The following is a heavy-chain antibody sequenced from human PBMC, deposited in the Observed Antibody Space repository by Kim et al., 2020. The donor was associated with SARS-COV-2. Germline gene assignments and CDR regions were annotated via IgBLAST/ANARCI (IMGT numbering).Heavy chain of an antibody. CDR3: ARRVGSGTNGVFFDY. V-gene: IGHV5-51*01. D-gene: IGHD2-8*01. CDR1: GYSFTSYW. J-gene: IGHJ4*02. Sequence: GESLKISCKGSGYSFTSYWIGWVRQMPGKGLEWMGIIYPGDSDTRYSPSFQGQVTISADKSISTAYLQWSSLKASDTAMYYCARRVGSGTNGVFFDYWGQGTLVTVSS. CDR2: IYPGDSDT.